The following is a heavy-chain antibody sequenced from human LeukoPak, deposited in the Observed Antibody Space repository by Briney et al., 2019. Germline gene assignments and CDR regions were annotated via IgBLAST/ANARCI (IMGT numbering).Heavy chain of an antibody. J-gene: IGHJ4*02. D-gene: IGHD2-8*02. CDR2: INPSGGST. V-gene: IGHV1-46*01. Sequence: ASVKVSCKASGYTFTYYYMQGVRQAPGQGLEWMGLINPSGGSTSYAQKFQGRVTMTWDTSTSTLYMELSSLKSEDTAVYFCARVNTVSARCDFWGQGTLVTVSS. CDR3: ARVNTVSARCDF. CDR1: GYTFTYYY.